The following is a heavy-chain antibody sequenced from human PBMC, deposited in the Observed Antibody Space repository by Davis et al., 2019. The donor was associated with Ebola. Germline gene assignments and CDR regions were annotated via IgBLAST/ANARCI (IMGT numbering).Heavy chain of an antibody. CDR3: ALMVQGVDDYYNYYGMDV. CDR2: INSDGSST. Sequence: GESLKISCAASGFTVSSNYMSWVRQAPGKGLVWVSRINSDGSSTSYADSVKGRFTISRDNAKNTLYLQMNSLRAEDTAVYYCALMVQGVDDYYNYYGMDVWGQGTTVTVSS. V-gene: IGHV3-74*01. D-gene: IGHD3-10*01. J-gene: IGHJ6*02. CDR1: GFTVSSNY.